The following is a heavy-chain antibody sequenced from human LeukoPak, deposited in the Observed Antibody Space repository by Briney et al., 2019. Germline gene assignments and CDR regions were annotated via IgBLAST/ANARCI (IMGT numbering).Heavy chain of an antibody. Sequence: GGSLRLSCAASGFTFSSYSMNWVRQAPGKGLEWVSSISSSGDYIYYADSVKGRFTISRDNAKNSLYLQMNSLRAGDTAVYYCARAEKGLYSSGPDAFDIWGQGTMVTVSS. D-gene: IGHD6-19*01. J-gene: IGHJ3*02. CDR1: GFTFSSYS. CDR2: ISSSGDYI. CDR3: ARAEKGLYSSGPDAFDI. V-gene: IGHV3-21*04.